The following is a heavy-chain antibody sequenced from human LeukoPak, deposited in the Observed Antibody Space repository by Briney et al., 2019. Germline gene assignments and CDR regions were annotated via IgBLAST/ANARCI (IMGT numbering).Heavy chain of an antibody. CDR2: INPNNGGT. CDR1: GYTFTGYY. J-gene: IGHJ4*02. D-gene: IGHD2-2*03. Sequence: ASVKVSCKASGYTFTGYYTHWVRQAPGQGLGWMGWINPNNGGTNYAQNFQGRVTMTRDTSISSAYMELSRLRSDDTAVYYCARSMDIVVVPAADSSGFDYWGQGTLVTVSS. CDR3: ARSMDIVVVPAADSSGFDY. V-gene: IGHV1-2*02.